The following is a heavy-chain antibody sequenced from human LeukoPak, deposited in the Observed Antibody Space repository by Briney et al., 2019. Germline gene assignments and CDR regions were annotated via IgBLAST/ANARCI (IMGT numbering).Heavy chain of an antibody. CDR1: GFTFSGNG. J-gene: IGHJ4*02. CDR3: ARATSRYADF. Sequence: GGSLRLSCAASGFTFSGNGMHWVRQAPGKGLEGVALIWYDGSYKYYADSVRGRFTISRDNSKNTLYLQTDSLRAEDTAVYYCARATSRYADFWGQGTLVTVSS. V-gene: IGHV3-33*01. CDR2: IWYDGSYK. D-gene: IGHD5-12*01.